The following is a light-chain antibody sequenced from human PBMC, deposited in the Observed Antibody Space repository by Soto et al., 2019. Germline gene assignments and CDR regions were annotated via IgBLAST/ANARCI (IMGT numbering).Light chain of an antibody. CDR3: LHDYTYPQT. CDR2: AAS. Sequence: AIQMTQSQSSLSASVGDRVTITCRASQGIRYDLGWYQQKPGKAPKLLIYAASSLQSGVPSRFSGSGSGTDFSLTISSLQPEDFATYYCLHDYTYPQTFGQGTKVDIK. V-gene: IGKV1-6*01. J-gene: IGKJ1*01. CDR1: QGIRYD.